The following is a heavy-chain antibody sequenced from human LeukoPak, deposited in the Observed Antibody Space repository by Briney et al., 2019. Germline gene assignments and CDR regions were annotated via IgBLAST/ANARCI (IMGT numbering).Heavy chain of an antibody. CDR3: ARWYYDSSGYQFDY. D-gene: IGHD3-22*01. V-gene: IGHV4-4*07. CDR2: IYTSGST. Sequence: PSETLSLTCTVSGGSISSYYWSWIRQPAGKGLEWIGRIYTSGSTNYNPSLKCRVTMSVDTSKNQFSLKLSSVTAADTAVYYCARWYYDSSGYQFDYWGQGTLVTVSS. J-gene: IGHJ4*02. CDR1: GGSISSYY.